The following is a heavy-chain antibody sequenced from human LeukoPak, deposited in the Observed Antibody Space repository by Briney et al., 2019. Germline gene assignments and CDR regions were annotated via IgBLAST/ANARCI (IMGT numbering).Heavy chain of an antibody. CDR3: ARDQYDTWSRRGNFDS. CDR2: IKLDGSEK. Sequence: PGGSLRLSCATSGFTVSRSYMNWVRQAPGKGLEWVANIKLDGSEKNYVDSVKGRFTISRDNTKNSLYLQMNSLRAEDTAVFYCARDQYDTWSRRGNFDSWGQGTLVIVSS. V-gene: IGHV3-7*03. J-gene: IGHJ4*02. D-gene: IGHD3-3*01. CDR1: GFTVSRSY.